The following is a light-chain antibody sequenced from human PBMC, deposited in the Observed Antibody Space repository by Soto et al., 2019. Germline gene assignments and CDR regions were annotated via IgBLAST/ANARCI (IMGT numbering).Light chain of an antibody. Sequence: EIVLTQSPATLSLSPGERATLSCRASQSVSTYLAWYQQKPGQAPRLLIHDASNRATGIPARFSGSGSGTDFTLTISSLEPDDFAVYYCQQRSNWPWTFGQGTKVDIK. J-gene: IGKJ1*01. CDR2: DAS. V-gene: IGKV3-11*01. CDR3: QQRSNWPWT. CDR1: QSVSTY.